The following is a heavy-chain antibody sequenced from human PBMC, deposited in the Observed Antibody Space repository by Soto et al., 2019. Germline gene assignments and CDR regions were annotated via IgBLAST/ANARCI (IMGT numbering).Heavy chain of an antibody. V-gene: IGHV3-7*03. CDR2: IKQDGSEK. CDR1: GFTFSSYW. CDR3: ARVISRYCSGGSCYYFDY. D-gene: IGHD2-15*01. J-gene: IGHJ4*02. Sequence: GPLRLSCAASGFTFSSYWMSWVRQAPGKGLEWVANIKQDGSEKYYVDSVKGRFTISRDNAKNSLYLQMNSLRAEDTAVYYCARVISRYCSGGSCYYFDYWGQGTLVTVSS.